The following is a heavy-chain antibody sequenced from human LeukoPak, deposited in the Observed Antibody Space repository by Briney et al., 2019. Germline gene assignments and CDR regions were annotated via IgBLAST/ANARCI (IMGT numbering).Heavy chain of an antibody. D-gene: IGHD6-19*01. CDR3: AKGRGAVADY. J-gene: IGHJ4*02. V-gene: IGHV3-30*18. CDR1: GFTFSSYG. CDR2: ISYDGSNK. Sequence: PGGSLRLSCAASGFTFSSYGMHWVRQAPGKGLEWVAVISYDGSNKYYADSVKGRFTISRDNSKNTLYLQMNSLRAEDTAVYYCAKGRGAVADYWGQGTLVTVSS.